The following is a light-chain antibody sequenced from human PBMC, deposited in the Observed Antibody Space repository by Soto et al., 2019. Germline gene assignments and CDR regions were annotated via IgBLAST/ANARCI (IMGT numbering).Light chain of an antibody. CDR2: GAS. Sequence: EIVLTQSPGTLSLSPGERATLSCRVSQSVSSSYLGWYQQKPGQAPRLLIYGASSRATGIPDRFSGSGSGTDSTLTISRLEPKDFAVYYCQQYGSSPWFTFGPGTKVDIK. V-gene: IGKV3-20*01. CDR1: QSVSSSY. CDR3: QQYGSSPWFT. J-gene: IGKJ3*01.